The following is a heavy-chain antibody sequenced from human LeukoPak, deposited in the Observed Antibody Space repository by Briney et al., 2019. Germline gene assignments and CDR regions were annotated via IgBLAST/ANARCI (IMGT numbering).Heavy chain of an antibody. Sequence: ASVKVSCKASGYTFTSYYMHWVRQAPGQGLEWMGIINPSGGSTSYAQKFQGRVTMTRDMSTSTVYMELSSLRSEDTAVYYCARNVLLWFGEKNWFDPWGQGTLVTVSS. J-gene: IGHJ5*02. D-gene: IGHD3-10*01. V-gene: IGHV1-46*01. CDR2: INPSGGST. CDR1: GYTFTSYY. CDR3: ARNVLLWFGEKNWFDP.